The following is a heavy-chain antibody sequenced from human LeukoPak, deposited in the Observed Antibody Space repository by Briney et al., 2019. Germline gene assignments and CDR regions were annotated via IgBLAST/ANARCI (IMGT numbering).Heavy chain of an antibody. Sequence: GGSLRLSCAASGFTFSSYSMNWVRQAPGKGLEWVSCISSSSSYIYYEASEKGRFTISRDNAKNSLYLQMNILRAEDTAVYYWARVKGGAAAAAAWGQGTQVIVSS. J-gene: IGHJ5*02. CDR2: ISSSSSYI. CDR3: ARVKGGAAAAAA. CDR1: GFTFSSYS. V-gene: IGHV3-21*01. D-gene: IGHD6-25*01.